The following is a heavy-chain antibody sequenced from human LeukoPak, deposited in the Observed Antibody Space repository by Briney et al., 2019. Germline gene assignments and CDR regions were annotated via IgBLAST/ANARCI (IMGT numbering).Heavy chain of an antibody. CDR1: GGPISSSSCY. V-gene: IGHV4-39*01. CDR2: IYYSGST. J-gene: IGHJ4*02. Sequence: PSETLSLTCTVSGGPISSSSCYRAWIRQPPGKGPKWIGSIYYSGSTYYNPSLKSRVTISVDTSKNQFSLKLSSVTAADTAVYYCARHLGQWLDHFDYWGQGTLVTVSS. D-gene: IGHD6-19*01. CDR3: ARHLGQWLDHFDY.